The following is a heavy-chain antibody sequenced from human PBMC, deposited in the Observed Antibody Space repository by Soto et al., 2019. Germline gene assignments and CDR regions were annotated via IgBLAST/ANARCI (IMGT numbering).Heavy chain of an antibody. CDR1: GGSISSYY. Sequence: SETLSLTCTVSGGSISSYYWSWIRQPPGKGLEWIGYIYYSGSTNYNPSLKSRVTISVDTSKNQFSLKLSSVTAADTAVYYCAREMVGATPGFDYWGQGTLVTVSS. CDR3: AREMVGATPGFDY. J-gene: IGHJ4*02. V-gene: IGHV4-59*01. D-gene: IGHD1-26*01. CDR2: IYYSGST.